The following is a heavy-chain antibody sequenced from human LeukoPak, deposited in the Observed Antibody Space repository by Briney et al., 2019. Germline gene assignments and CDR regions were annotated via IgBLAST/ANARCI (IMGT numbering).Heavy chain of an antibody. CDR3: ARGEYSSSH. CDR1: GFTFSAYW. Sequence: GGSLRLSCEAYGFTFSAYWMTWVRQAPGQGLEWVANIKQDGSEKYYVDSVKGRFTISRDNAKNSLYLQMNSLRAEDTAVYYCARGEYSSSHWGQGTLVTVSS. V-gene: IGHV3-7*01. CDR2: IKQDGSEK. J-gene: IGHJ4*02. D-gene: IGHD6-6*01.